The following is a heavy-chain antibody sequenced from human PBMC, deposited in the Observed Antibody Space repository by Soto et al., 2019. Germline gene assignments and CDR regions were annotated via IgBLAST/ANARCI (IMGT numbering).Heavy chain of an antibody. J-gene: IGHJ6*02. D-gene: IGHD2-15*01. CDR3: ARRHCSGGSCYYYYGMDV. V-gene: IGHV5-51*01. Sequence: GESLKISCKGSGYSFTSYWIGWVRQMPGKGLERMGIIYPGDSDTRYSPSFQGQVTISADKSISTAYLQWSSLKASDTAMYYCARRHCSGGSCYYYYGMDVWGQGTTVTVSS. CDR1: GYSFTSYW. CDR2: IYPGDSDT.